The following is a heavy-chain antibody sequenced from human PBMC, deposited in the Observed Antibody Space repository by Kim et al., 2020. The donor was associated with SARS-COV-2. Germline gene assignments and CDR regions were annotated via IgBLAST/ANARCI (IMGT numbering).Heavy chain of an antibody. D-gene: IGHD5-12*01. V-gene: IGHV3-23*01. CDR1: GFTFSSYA. Sequence: GGSLRLSCAASGFTFSSYAMSWVRQAPGKGLEWVSAISGSGGSTYYADSVKGRFTISRDNSKNTLYLQMNSLRAEDTAVYYCAKDRGPEMATIGCWFDPWGQGTLVTVSS. J-gene: IGHJ5*02. CDR2: ISGSGGST. CDR3: AKDRGPEMATIGCWFDP.